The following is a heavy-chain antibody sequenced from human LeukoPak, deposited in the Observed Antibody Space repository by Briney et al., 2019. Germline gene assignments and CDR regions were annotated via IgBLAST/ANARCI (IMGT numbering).Heavy chain of an antibody. D-gene: IGHD6-6*01. V-gene: IGHV1-46*01. CDR1: GYTFTSYY. CDR3: ARGASSIAALNPFWYFDL. J-gene: IGHJ2*01. Sequence: ASVKVSCKASGYTFTSYYMHWVRQAPGQGLEWMGIINPSGGSTSYAQKFQGRVTMTRDTSTNTVYMELSSLRSEDTAVYYCARGASSIAALNPFWYFDLWGRGPLVTVSS. CDR2: INPSGGST.